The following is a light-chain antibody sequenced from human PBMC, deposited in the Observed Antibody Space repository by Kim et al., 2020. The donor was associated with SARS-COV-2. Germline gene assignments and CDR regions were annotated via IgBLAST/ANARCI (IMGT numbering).Light chain of an antibody. V-gene: IGLV4-69*01. Sequence: HLVLTQSPSATASLGASVKLTCTLSSGHSSYAIAWHQQQPEKGPRYLMKLNSDGRHIKGDGIPDRFSGSRSGAERYLTISSLQSEDEADYYCQTWVAGIRVFGGGTKVTVL. CDR1: SGHSSYA. CDR2: LNSDGRH. J-gene: IGLJ3*02. CDR3: QTWVAGIRV.